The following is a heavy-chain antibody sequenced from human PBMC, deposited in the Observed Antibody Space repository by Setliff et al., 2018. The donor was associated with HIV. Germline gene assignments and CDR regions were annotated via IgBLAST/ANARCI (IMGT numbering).Heavy chain of an antibody. CDR1: GFTVSSNY. CDR2: IYSGGST. J-gene: IGHJ3*02. Sequence: GGSLRLSCAASGFTVSSNYMSWVRQAPGKGLEWVSVIYSGGSTYYADSVKGRFTISRDNAKNSLYLQMNSLRAEDTAVYYCARGLGYYDSSGQEGAFDIWGQGTMVTVS. CDR3: ARGLGYYDSSGQEGAFDI. V-gene: IGHV3-53*01. D-gene: IGHD3-22*01.